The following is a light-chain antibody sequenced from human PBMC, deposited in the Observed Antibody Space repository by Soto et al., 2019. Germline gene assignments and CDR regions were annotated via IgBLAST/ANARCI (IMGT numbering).Light chain of an antibody. J-gene: IGLJ2*01. V-gene: IGLV2-11*01. CDR1: SSDVGGYNY. CDR2: DVS. CDR3: RSYVGRFVV. Sequence: QSALTQPRSVSGSPGQSVTISCTGTSSDVGGYNYVSWYQQHPGKAPKLMIYDVSKRPSGVPDRFSGSKSGNTASLTISGLEAEDEADYSWRSYVGRFVVFGGGTQLPVL.